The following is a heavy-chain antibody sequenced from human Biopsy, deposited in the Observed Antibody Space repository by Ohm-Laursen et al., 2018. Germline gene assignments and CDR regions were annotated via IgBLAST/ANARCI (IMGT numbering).Heavy chain of an antibody. V-gene: IGHV1-2*02. CDR1: GYTFTSYH. CDR3: ARDPRYGYGSYFDY. J-gene: IGHJ4*02. Sequence: ALVKVSCKVSGYTFTSYHVHWVRQAPGEGLEWMGWINAKTGDTNYAQKFQGRVTMTRDASISTAYMELSRLRSDDTAVYYCARDPRYGYGSYFDYWGQGTLVTVSA. CDR2: INAKTGDT. D-gene: IGHD3-10*01.